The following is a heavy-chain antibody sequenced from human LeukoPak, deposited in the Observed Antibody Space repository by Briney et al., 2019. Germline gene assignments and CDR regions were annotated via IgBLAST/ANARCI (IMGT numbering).Heavy chain of an antibody. CDR3: ARGEYCSGGSCYRDAFDI. J-gene: IGHJ3*02. Sequence: SETLSLTCTVSGGTISSSSYYWGWIRQPPGKELEWIGSIYYSGSTYYNPSLKSRVTISVDTSKNQFTLKLSSVTAADTAVYYCARGEYCSGGSCYRDAFDIWGQGTMVTVSS. V-gene: IGHV4-39*01. D-gene: IGHD2-15*01. CDR1: GGTISSSSYY. CDR2: IYYSGST.